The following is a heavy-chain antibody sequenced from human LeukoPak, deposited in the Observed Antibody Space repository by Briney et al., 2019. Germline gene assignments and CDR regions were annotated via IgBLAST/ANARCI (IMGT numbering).Heavy chain of an antibody. D-gene: IGHD2-2*01. J-gene: IGHJ3*02. CDR2: IYPGDSDT. CDR3: ASPRVVPAATSPDAFDI. Sequence: KIGESLKISCKGSGYSFTSYWIGWVRQMPGKDLEWMGIIYPGDSDTRYSPSFQGQVTISADKSISTAYLQWSSLKASDTAMYYCASPRVVPAATSPDAFDIWGQGTMVTVSS. V-gene: IGHV5-51*01. CDR1: GYSFTSYW.